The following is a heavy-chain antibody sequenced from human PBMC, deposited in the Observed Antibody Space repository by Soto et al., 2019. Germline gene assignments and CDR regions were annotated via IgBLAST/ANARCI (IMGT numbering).Heavy chain of an antibody. V-gene: IGHV4-34*01. J-gene: IGHJ5*02. CDR1: GGSFSGYY. CDR3: ARWIQLGWFDP. Sequence: SETLSLTCAVYGGSFSGYYWSWIRQPPGKGLEWIGEINHSGSTYYNPSLKSRVTISVDTSKNQFSLKLSSVTAADTAVYYCARWIQLGWFDPWGQGTLVTVSS. CDR2: INHSGST. D-gene: IGHD5-18*01.